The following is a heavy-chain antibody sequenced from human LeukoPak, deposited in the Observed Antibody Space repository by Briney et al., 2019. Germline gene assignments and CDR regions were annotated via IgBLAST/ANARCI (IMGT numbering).Heavy chain of an antibody. J-gene: IGHJ3*02. D-gene: IGHD1-1*01. Sequence: GGSLRLSCAVSGLTISSSGMGWVRQAPGKGLEWVSAISGSGDRTHYADSVRGRFTISRDTSKDTLYLQMNSLRADDTAVYYCARDGFNDRSGGNDGFDMWRQGTMVTVSS. V-gene: IGHV3-23*01. CDR1: GLTISSSG. CDR2: ISGSGDRT. CDR3: ARDGFNDRSGGNDGFDM.